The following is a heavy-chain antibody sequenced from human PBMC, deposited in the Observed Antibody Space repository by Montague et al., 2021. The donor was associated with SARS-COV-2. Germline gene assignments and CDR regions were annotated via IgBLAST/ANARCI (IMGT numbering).Heavy chain of an antibody. CDR1: GFTFGDYA. V-gene: IGHV3-9*01. D-gene: IGHD3-10*01. CDR3: AKDGLAGYYGSGSEFDY. Sequence: SLRLSCAASGFTFGDYAMHWVRQAPGKGLEWVPSISWKSGSIAYSDSVKGRFTISRDNAKNSLYLQMNSLRAEDTALYYCAKDGLAGYYGSGSEFDYWGQGTLVTVSS. CDR2: ISWKSGSI. J-gene: IGHJ4*02.